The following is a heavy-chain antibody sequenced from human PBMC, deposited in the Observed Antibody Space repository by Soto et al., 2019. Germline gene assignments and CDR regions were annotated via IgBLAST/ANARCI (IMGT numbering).Heavy chain of an antibody. CDR1: GFTFSGSA. CDR3: TRHGDSSSWSSRSDYYYYGMDV. J-gene: IGHJ6*02. V-gene: IGHV3-73*02. CDR2: IRSKANSYAT. Sequence: EVQLVESGGGLVQPGGSLKLSCAVSGFTFSGSAMHWVRQASGKGLEWVGRIRSKANSYATAYAASVKGRFTISRDDSKNTAYLQMNSLKTEDTAVYYCTRHGDSSSWSSRSDYYYYGMDVWGQGTTVTVSS. D-gene: IGHD6-13*01.